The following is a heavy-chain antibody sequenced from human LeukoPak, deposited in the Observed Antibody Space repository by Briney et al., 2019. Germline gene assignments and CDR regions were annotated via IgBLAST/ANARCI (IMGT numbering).Heavy chain of an antibody. CDR3: ARSYCSSTSCYRYYMDV. CDR2: IYHSGSI. V-gene: IGHV4-38-2*02. D-gene: IGHD2-2*01. J-gene: IGHJ6*03. Sequence: SETLSLTCTVSGYSISSGYYWGWTRQPPGKGLEWIGNIYHSGSIYYNPSLKSRVTISVDTSKNQFSLKLSSVTAADTAVYYCARSYCSSTSCYRYYMDVWGKGTTVTVSS. CDR1: GYSISSGYY.